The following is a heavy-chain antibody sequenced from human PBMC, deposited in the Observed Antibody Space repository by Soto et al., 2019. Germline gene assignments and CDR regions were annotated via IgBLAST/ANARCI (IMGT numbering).Heavy chain of an antibody. CDR2: IIPIVGTA. Sequence: QVQLVQSGAEVKKPGSSVKVSCKASGGTFSSYAISWVRQAPGQGLEWMGGIIPIVGTANYAHKFQGRVTITADESTSTAYMELSSMRSEDTAVYYCAIVAAGSSYFDLWGRGTLVTVSS. CDR1: GGTFSSYA. CDR3: AIVAAGSSYFDL. V-gene: IGHV1-69*01. D-gene: IGHD6-13*01. J-gene: IGHJ2*01.